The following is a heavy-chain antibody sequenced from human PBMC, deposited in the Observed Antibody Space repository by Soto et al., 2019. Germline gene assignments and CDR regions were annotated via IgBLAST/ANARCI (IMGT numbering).Heavy chain of an antibody. Sequence: PSETLSLTCTVSCDSISISSYYWGWVRQPPGKGLEWIGSMYYSGNTYYNPSLESRVTMSVDTSKNQFSLKLTSVTAADTAVYYCATQRFLEWLFSSDFWGPGTLVTVSS. J-gene: IGHJ4*02. CDR1: CDSISISSYY. CDR3: ATQRFLEWLFSSDF. V-gene: IGHV4-39*01. D-gene: IGHD3-3*01. CDR2: MYYSGNT.